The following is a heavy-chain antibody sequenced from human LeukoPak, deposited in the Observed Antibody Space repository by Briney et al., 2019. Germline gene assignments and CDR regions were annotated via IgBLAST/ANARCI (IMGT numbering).Heavy chain of an antibody. Sequence: SETLSLTCAVYVGSFSGYYWSGIRQPPPKGLECVVEINHSGSTNYNPPLKSRVTISLDTSQNQFSLDMRALTPADPAVYYGARGRYYAYWGQGTVVTVSS. J-gene: IGHJ4*02. CDR3: ARGRYYAY. CDR2: INHSGST. V-gene: IGHV4-34*01. D-gene: IGHD3-10*01. CDR1: VGSFSGYY.